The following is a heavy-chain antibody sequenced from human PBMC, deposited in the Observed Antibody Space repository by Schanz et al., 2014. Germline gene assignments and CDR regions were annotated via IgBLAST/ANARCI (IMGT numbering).Heavy chain of an antibody. D-gene: IGHD3-10*01. CDR3: ARRSVRGDTQILDY. CDR1: GYTFTSYG. Sequence: QVQLVQSGAEVKKPGASVKVSCKASGYTFTSYGISWVRQAPGQGPEWMGWISDYNADTKYAQKVQGGVPMTTDTSTSTAYMELSRVRSDDTAVYYCARRSVRGDTQILDYWGQGTLVTVST. V-gene: IGHV1-18*04. J-gene: IGHJ4*02. CDR2: ISDYNADT.